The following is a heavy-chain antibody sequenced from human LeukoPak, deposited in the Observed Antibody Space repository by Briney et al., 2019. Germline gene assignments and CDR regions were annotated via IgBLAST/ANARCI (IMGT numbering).Heavy chain of an antibody. V-gene: IGHV4-59*01. D-gene: IGHD3-22*01. CDR1: GGSISSNY. CDR2: IYSSGST. Sequence: SSETLSLTCTVSGGSISSNYWSWIRQPPGKGLEGIGYIYSSGSTNYNPSLKSRVIISVDTSKNQFSLKLNSVTAADTAVYYCARGGDYYDSSGLNWFDPWGQGALVTVSS. J-gene: IGHJ5*02. CDR3: ARGGDYYDSSGLNWFDP.